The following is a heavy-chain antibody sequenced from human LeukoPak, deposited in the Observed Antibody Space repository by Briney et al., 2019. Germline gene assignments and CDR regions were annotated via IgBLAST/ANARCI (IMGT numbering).Heavy chain of an antibody. V-gene: IGHV3-9*01. CDR1: GFTFVDYA. D-gene: IGHD1-26*01. Sequence: GGSLRLSCVVSGFTFVDYAIHWVRPVPGKGVEGVAGISWNSGRIGYADSVRGRFTISRDNAKNSLFLQMNALGPEDTALYFCAKDMGGEPSDVFDVWGRGAMVTVSS. J-gene: IGHJ3*01. CDR3: AKDMGGEPSDVFDV. CDR2: ISWNSGRI.